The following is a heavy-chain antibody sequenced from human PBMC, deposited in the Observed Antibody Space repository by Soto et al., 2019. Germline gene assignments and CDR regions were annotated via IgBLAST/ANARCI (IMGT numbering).Heavy chain of an antibody. CDR1: GFTFSGYS. V-gene: IGHV3-64*01. Sequence: EVQLVESGGGLVQPGGSLRLSCAASGFTFSGYSMFWVRQAPGKGLEYVSAINTNGVNTFYAKSVKGRFTISRDNSKNTFYLKGGVERGETMAFYYWGRGGVKESGGGPPSFDYGGRGP. J-gene: IGHJ4*02. CDR3: GRGGVKESGGGPPSFDY. D-gene: IGHD6-19*01. CDR2: INTNGVNT.